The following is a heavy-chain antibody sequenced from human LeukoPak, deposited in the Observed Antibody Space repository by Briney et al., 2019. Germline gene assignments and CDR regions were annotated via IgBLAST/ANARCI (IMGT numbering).Heavy chain of an antibody. J-gene: IGHJ4*02. D-gene: IGHD5-12*01. CDR3: GRGAYSGYEFDC. CDR2: IYPGDSDT. Sequence: GESMKISCRASGYSFSTSWIGWVRQMPGKGLEWMGVIYPGDSDTRYSPSFQGQVTFSADKSISTAYPQWSSLEAPDTAMYFCGRGAYSGYEFDCWGQGTLVTVSS. V-gene: IGHV5-51*01. CDR1: GYSFSTSW.